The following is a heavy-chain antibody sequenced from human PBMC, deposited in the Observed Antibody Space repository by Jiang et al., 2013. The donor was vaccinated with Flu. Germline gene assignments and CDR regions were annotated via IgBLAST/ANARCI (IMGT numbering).Heavy chain of an antibody. D-gene: IGHD6-19*01. Sequence: GAEVKKPGASVKVSCKASGYTFSRYGISWVRQAPGQGLEWMGWISPYNGKTNYAQKFQGRVTMTTDTSTSTAYMELRSLRSDDPAVYFCARDGSRSGLYGGHYYYYGMDV. CDR1: GYTFSRYG. CDR3: ARDGSRSGLYGGHYYYYGMDV. CDR2: ISPYNGKT. J-gene: IGHJ6*01. V-gene: IGHV1-18*01.